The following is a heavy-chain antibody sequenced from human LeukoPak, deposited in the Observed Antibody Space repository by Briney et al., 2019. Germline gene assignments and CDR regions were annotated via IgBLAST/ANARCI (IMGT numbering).Heavy chain of an antibody. J-gene: IGHJ3*02. CDR3: ARDVLDAFDI. D-gene: IGHD5/OR15-5a*01. V-gene: IGHV1-69*05. Sequence: ASVNVSCKASGGTFSSYAISWVRQAPGQGLEWMGGIIPIFGTANYAQKFQGRVTITTDEATSTAYMELSSLRSEDTAVYYCARDVLDAFDIWGQGTMVTVSS. CDR1: GGTFSSYA. CDR2: IIPIFGTA.